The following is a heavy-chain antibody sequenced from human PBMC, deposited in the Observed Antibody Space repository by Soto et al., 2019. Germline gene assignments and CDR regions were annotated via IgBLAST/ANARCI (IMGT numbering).Heavy chain of an antibody. D-gene: IGHD3-16*01. Sequence: GVSLRLSCAGSGFTFSNHWMNWVRQAPGKGLEWVANIKADGSEKYYVDSVKGRFTISRDNAKNSLYLQMNSLRAGDTAVYYCARARGVDSWGQGTLVTVSS. CDR1: GFTFSNHW. V-gene: IGHV3-7*03. CDR3: ARARGVDS. CDR2: IKADGSEK. J-gene: IGHJ5*01.